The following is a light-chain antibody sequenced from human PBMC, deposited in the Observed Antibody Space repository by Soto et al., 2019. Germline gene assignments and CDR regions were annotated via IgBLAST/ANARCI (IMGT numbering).Light chain of an antibody. J-gene: IGKJ1*01. CDR3: QHYNSYSEA. Sequence: DIQMTQSPSTLSVSVGDTVTITCRANQSISSWLAWYQQKPGKAPKLLIYKASTLKSGVPSRFSGSGSGTEFTLTISSLQPDDFATYYCQHYNSYSEAFGQGTKVDIK. V-gene: IGKV1-5*03. CDR2: KAS. CDR1: QSISSW.